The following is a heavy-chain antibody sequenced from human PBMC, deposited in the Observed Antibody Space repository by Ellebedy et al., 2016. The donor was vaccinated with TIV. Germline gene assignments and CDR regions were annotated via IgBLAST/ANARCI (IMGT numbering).Heavy chain of an antibody. D-gene: IGHD3-10*01. CDR2: INPSDANK. CDR1: GYTFSNYY. V-gene: IGHV1-46*01. CDR3: ARVRWATVARGVPFHYGMDV. J-gene: IGHJ6*02. Sequence: ASVKVSCKASGYTFSNYYMHWVRQAPGQGLEWMGIINPSDANKKYVQKFQGRFTMTSDTSTNTVYMELSSLRSDDTAVYYCARVRWATVARGVPFHYGMDVWGQGTTVTVTS.